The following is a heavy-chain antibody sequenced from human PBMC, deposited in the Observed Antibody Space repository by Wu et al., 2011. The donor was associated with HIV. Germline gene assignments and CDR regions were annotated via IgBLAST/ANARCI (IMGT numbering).Heavy chain of an antibody. CDR2: IIPMFGKG. CDR3: VISTVTTSYFDY. J-gene: IGHJ4*02. CDR1: GGAFSSYA. Sequence: VETGGHVVEDVGSSVKISCKAAGGAFSSYAIAWVRQAPGQGLEWMGGIIPMFGKGHYAQKFQGRTTITADESTSTVYMELSSLRSEDTAMFYCVISTVTTSYFDYWGQGTQVIVSS. D-gene: IGHD4-17*01. V-gene: IGHV1-69*01.